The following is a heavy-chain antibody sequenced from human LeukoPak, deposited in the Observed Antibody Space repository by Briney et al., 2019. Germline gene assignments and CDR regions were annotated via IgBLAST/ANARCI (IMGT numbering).Heavy chain of an antibody. J-gene: IGHJ4*02. V-gene: IGHV3-30*02. D-gene: IGHD3-22*01. CDR1: GFTFSSYG. Sequence: PGGSLRLSCAASGFTFSSYGMHWVRQAPGKGLEWVAFIRYDGSNKYYADSVKCRSTISRDNSKNTLYLQMNSLRAEDTAVYYCAVNAYYYDSSGYYPFDYWGQGTLVTVSS. CDR2: IRYDGSNK. CDR3: AVNAYYYDSSGYYPFDY.